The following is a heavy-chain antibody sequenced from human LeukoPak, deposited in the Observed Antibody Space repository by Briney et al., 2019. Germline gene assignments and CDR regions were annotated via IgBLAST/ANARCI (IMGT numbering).Heavy chain of an antibody. CDR1: GFTFSSYG. Sequence: GGSLRLSCAASGFTFSSYGMHWVRQAPGKGLEWVAVIWYDGSDKYYADSVKGRFTISRDNSKNTLYLQMNSLRAEDTAVYYCARKNPTWVIGGFDYWGQGTLVTVSS. D-gene: IGHD2-21*01. J-gene: IGHJ4*02. CDR2: IWYDGSDK. V-gene: IGHV3-33*01. CDR3: ARKNPTWVIGGFDY.